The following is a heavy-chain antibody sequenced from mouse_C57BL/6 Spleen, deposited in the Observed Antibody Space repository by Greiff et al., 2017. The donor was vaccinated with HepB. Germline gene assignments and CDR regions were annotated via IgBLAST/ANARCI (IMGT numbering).Heavy chain of an antibody. CDR3: ALSMVTTSGFAY. CDR1: GYTFTSYW. CDR2: IYPGSGST. D-gene: IGHD2-2*01. Sequence: QVHVKQPGAELVKPGASVKMSCKASGYTFTSYWITWVKQRPGQGLEWIGDIYPGSGSTNYNEKFKSKATLTVDTSSSTAYMQLSSLTSEDSAVYYCALSMVTTSGFAYWGQGTLVTVSA. J-gene: IGHJ3*01. V-gene: IGHV1-55*01.